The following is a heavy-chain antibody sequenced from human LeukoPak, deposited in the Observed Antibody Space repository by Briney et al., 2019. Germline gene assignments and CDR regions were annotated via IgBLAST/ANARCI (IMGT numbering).Heavy chain of an antibody. CDR2: ISSSSSTI. J-gene: IGHJ3*02. CDR3: ARDGGLNWKTGAFDI. Sequence: GGSLRLSCAASGFTFSSYSMNWVRQAPGKGLEWVSYISSSSSTIYYADSVKGRFTISRDNAKNSLYPQMNSLRAEDTAVYYCARDGGLNWKTGAFDIWGQGTMVTVSS. D-gene: IGHD1-20*01. V-gene: IGHV3-48*04. CDR1: GFTFSSYS.